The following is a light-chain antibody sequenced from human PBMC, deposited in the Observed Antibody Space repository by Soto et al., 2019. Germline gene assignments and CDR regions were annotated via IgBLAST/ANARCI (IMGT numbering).Light chain of an antibody. CDR1: QGISNY. V-gene: IGKV1-27*01. J-gene: IGKJ3*01. CDR2: GAS. CDR3: LKYNSALRT. Sequence: DIQMTQSPSSLSASVGDRVTITCRASQGISNYLAWYQQKPGKVPKLLIYGASTLQSGVPSRFSGSGSGTDFTLTISSLQPEDVATYYCLKYNSALRTFGPGTKVDIK.